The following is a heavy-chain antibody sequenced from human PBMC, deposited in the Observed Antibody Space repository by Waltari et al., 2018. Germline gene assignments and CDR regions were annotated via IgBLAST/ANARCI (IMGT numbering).Heavy chain of an antibody. Sequence: EVQLVESGGGLVKPGGSLRLSCTASGFSFNTSSMIWVRQAPGKGLEWVSSINNNGNYKYYADSVAGRFIISRDSATNSLYLQMTSLRAEDTAVYYCARGDTVTTRFFDPWGQGTLVTVSS. D-gene: IGHD4-17*01. CDR3: ARGDTVTTRFFDP. CDR1: GFSFNTSS. J-gene: IGHJ5*02. CDR2: INNNGNYK. V-gene: IGHV3-21*01.